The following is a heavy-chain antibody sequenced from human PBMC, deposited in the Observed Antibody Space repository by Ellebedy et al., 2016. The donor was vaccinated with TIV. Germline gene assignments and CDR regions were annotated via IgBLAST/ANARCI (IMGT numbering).Heavy chain of an antibody. CDR1: GGSFSGYY. CDR3: ARGCSSGWYGY. V-gene: IGHV4-34*01. CDR2: INHSGST. D-gene: IGHD6-19*01. Sequence: SETLSLXCAVYGGSFSGYYWSWIRQPPGKGLEWIGEINHSGSTNYNPSLKSRVTISVDTSKNQFSLKLSSVTAADTAVYYCARGCSSGWYGYWGQGTLVTVSS. J-gene: IGHJ4*02.